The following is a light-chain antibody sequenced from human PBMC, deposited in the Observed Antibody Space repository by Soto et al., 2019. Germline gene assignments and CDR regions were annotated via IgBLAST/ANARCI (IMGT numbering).Light chain of an antibody. CDR2: RDS. V-gene: IGLV3-9*01. J-gene: IGLJ2*01. CDR3: QVWDSSTVV. Sequence: SYELTQPLSVSVALGQTASITCGGNNIRSKKVYWYQQKPGQAPVLVIYRDSNRPSGIPERLSGSNSGNTATLTISRAQAGDEADYYCQVWDSSTVVFGGGTKLTVL. CDR1: NIRSKK.